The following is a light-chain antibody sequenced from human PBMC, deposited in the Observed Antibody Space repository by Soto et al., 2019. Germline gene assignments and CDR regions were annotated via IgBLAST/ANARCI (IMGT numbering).Light chain of an antibody. CDR2: AAS. CDR1: QNINNY. V-gene: IGKV1-39*01. CDR3: QRTYSPPWT. J-gene: IGKJ1*01. Sequence: DIQMTQSPSSLSASIGDRVTITCRASQNINNYLNWCQQKPGEAPKLLIYAASSVRSGVPSRVSGSASGTDFTLTISSLPPEDFAYYYCQRTYSPPWTFGQGTNVEIK.